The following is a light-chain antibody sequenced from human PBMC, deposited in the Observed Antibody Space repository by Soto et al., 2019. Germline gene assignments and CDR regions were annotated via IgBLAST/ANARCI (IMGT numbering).Light chain of an antibody. CDR1: SSDVGSYNL. CDR3: CSYAGISTSVV. CDR2: EGS. V-gene: IGLV2-23*01. Sequence: QSALTQPASVSGSPGQSITISCTGTSSDVGSYNLVSWYQQHPVKAPKLMIYEGSKRPSRVSNRFSGSKSGNTASLTISGLQAEDEADYYFCSYAGISTSVVFGGGTKLTVL. J-gene: IGLJ2*01.